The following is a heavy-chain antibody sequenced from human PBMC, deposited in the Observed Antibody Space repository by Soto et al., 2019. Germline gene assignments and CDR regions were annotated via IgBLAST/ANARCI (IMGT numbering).Heavy chain of an antibody. CDR3: AADGRPPSGMDV. Sequence: SVKVSCKASGGTFSSYAISWVRQAPGQGLEWMGGIIPIFGTANYAQKFQGRVTITADESTSTAYMELSSLRSEDTAVYYCAADGRPPSGMDVWGQGTTVTVSS. J-gene: IGHJ6*02. CDR2: IIPIFGTA. CDR1: GGTFSSYA. V-gene: IGHV1-69*13.